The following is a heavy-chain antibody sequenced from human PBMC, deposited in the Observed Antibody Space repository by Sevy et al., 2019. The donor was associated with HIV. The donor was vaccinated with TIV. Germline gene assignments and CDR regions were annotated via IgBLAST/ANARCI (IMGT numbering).Heavy chain of an antibody. CDR3: ARDPDILSGYPSHYFDY. CDR2: IKEDGSQK. D-gene: IGHD3-9*01. CDR1: GFSSSKYW. V-gene: IGHV3-7*01. Sequence: GGSLRLSCAASGFSSSKYWMSWVRQAPGKGLEWVANIKEDGSQKNYLESVKGRFTISRDNAKNLLYLQMNNLRADDTAVYYCARDPDILSGYPSHYFDYWGQGTLVTVSS. J-gene: IGHJ4*02.